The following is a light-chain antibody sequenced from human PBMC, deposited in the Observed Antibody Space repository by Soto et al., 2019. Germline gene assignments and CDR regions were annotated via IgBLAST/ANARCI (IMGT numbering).Light chain of an antibody. CDR2: AAS. Sequence: DIQMTQSPSSLSASVGDRVTISCRASQSICNYVSWYQQKPGTAPKLLIRAASTLQSGVPSRFSGSGSGTDFTLTISSLQIEDFATYFCQQTDSTPQTFGQGTNVEI. CDR3: QQTDSTPQT. J-gene: IGKJ1*01. V-gene: IGKV1-39*01. CDR1: QSICNY.